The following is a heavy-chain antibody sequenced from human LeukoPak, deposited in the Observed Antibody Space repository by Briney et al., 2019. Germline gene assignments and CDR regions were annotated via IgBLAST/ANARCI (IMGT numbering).Heavy chain of an antibody. D-gene: IGHD3-10*01. V-gene: IGHV3-53*01. Sequence: GSLRLSCAASGFTVSSNYMSWVRQAPGKGVEWVSVIFSGGSTYYADAVKGRFTISRDNSKNPLYLQMNSLRTEDTAVYYCARMVRGVIYYWGQGTLVTVSS. CDR1: GFTVSSNY. J-gene: IGHJ4*02. CDR2: IFSGGST. CDR3: ARMVRGVIYY.